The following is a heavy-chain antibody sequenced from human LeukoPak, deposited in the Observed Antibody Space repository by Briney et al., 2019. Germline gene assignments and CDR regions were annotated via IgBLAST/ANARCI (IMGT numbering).Heavy chain of an antibody. Sequence: PGGSLRLSCAASGFIFSSYSMNWVRQAPGKGLEWVSYIRSSGSTIYYADSVKGRFTISRDNAKNSLYLQMNSLSAEDTAVYYCARDLRGGSSTGGVDYWGQGTLVTVSS. D-gene: IGHD6-6*01. CDR3: ARDLRGGSSTGGVDY. CDR1: GFIFSSYS. J-gene: IGHJ4*02. CDR2: IRSSGSTI. V-gene: IGHV3-48*01.